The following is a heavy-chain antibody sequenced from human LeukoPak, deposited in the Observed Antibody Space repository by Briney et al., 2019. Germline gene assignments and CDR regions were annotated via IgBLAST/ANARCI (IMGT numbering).Heavy chain of an antibody. CDR3: ARDRRGYNSGGAFDI. CDR1: GYTFTGYY. CDR2: INPSGGST. D-gene: IGHD5-24*01. V-gene: IGHV1-46*01. Sequence: ASVKVSCKASGYTFTGYYIHWVRQAPGQGLEWMGIINPSGGSTSYAQKFQGRVTMTRDMSTSTVYMELSSLRSEDTAVYYCARDRRGYNSGGAFDIWGQGTMVTVSS. J-gene: IGHJ3*02.